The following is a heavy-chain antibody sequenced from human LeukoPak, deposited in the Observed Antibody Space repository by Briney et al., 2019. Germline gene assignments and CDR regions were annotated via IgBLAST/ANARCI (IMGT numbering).Heavy chain of an antibody. CDR1: GGSISSYY. D-gene: IGHD6-13*01. CDR2: IYYSGST. V-gene: IGHV4-59*12. Sequence: SETLSLTCTVSGGSISSYYWSWIRQPPGKGLEWIGYIYYSGSTNYNPSLKSRVTISVDTSKNQFSLKLSSVTAADTAVYYCARSSSWLDAFDIWGQGTMVTVSS. CDR3: ARSSSWLDAFDI. J-gene: IGHJ3*02.